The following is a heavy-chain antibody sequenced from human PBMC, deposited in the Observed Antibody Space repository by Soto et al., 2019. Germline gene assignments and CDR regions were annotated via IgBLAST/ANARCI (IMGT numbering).Heavy chain of an antibody. CDR2: TRNKPEGYTT. J-gene: IGHJ4*02. CDR1: GFSVRDHY. CDR3: VREGFFTLDH. Sequence: EVQLVESGGGVVQPGGSLRLSCAASGFSVRDHYMDWVRQAPGKGLEWVGLTRNKPEGYTTEQAAPVKGRFVISRDDSENSVYLQMNSLKFEDTAVYYCVREGFFTLDHWGQGILVTVSS. V-gene: IGHV3-72*01.